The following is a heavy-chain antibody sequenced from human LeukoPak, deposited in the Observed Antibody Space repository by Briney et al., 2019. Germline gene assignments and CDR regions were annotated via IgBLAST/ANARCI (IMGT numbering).Heavy chain of an antibody. Sequence: GGSLRLSCAASGFTVTSNYMSWVRQAPGKGLEWVSVIYSGGSTYYADSVKGRFTISRDNSKNTLYLQMNSLRAEDTAVYYCARAGESESPVYWGQGTLVTVSS. J-gene: IGHJ4*02. CDR2: IYSGGST. CDR1: GFTVTSNY. CDR3: ARAGESESPVY. V-gene: IGHV3-53*01. D-gene: IGHD3-3*01.